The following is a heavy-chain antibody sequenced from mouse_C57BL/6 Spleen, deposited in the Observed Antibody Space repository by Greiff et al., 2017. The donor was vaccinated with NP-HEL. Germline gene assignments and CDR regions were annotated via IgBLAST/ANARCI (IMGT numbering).Heavy chain of an antibody. CDR2: IHPSTGGT. CDR3: ARQEGYDYGCWYFDV. V-gene: IGHV1-42*01. J-gene: IGHJ1*03. D-gene: IGHD2-4*01. CDR1: GYSFTGYY. Sequence: EVQLQESGPELVKPGASVKISCKASGYSFTGYYMNWVKQSPEKSLEWIGEIHPSTGGTTYNQKFKAKATLTVDKSSSTAYMQLKRLTSEDSAVYYCARQEGYDYGCWYFDVWGTGTTVTVSS.